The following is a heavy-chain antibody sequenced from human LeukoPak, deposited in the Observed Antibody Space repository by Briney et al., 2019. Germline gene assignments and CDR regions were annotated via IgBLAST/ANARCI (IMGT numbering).Heavy chain of an antibody. CDR2: IYYSGST. CDR1: GGSISSSSYY. D-gene: IGHD6-6*01. Sequence: SEALSLTCTVSGGSISSSSYYWGWIRQPPGKGLEWIGSIYYSGSTYYNPSLKSRVTISVDTSKNQFSLKLSSVTAADTAVYYCARHVRPGRYSSSKARWFDPWGQGTLVTVSS. V-gene: IGHV4-39*01. J-gene: IGHJ5*02. CDR3: ARHVRPGRYSSSKARWFDP.